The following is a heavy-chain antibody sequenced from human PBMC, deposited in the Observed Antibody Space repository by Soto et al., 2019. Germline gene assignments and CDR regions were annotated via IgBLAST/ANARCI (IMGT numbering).Heavy chain of an antibody. CDR1: GFTFSSYA. Sequence: GGSLRLSCAASGFTFSSYAMSWVRQAPGKGLEWVSAISGSGGSTYYADSVKGRFTISRDNSKNTLYLQMNSLRAEDTAVYYCAKDAGWNDVWQGAFDIWGQGTMVTVSS. D-gene: IGHD1-1*01. V-gene: IGHV3-23*01. CDR2: ISGSGGST. J-gene: IGHJ3*02. CDR3: AKDAGWNDVWQGAFDI.